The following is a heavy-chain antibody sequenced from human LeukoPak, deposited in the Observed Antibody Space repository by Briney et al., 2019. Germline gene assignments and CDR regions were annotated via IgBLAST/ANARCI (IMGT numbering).Heavy chain of an antibody. V-gene: IGHV3-7*01. CDR2: IKQDGSDK. Sequence: PGGSLRLSCAASGFTFISYWMTWVRQAPGKGLEWVALIKQDGSDKYYVGSVKGRFTISRDNAKNSLYLEMYSLRAEDTALYYCARARSDWNGPLDYWGQGTLVTVSS. CDR1: GFTFISYW. D-gene: IGHD1-1*01. J-gene: IGHJ4*02. CDR3: ARARSDWNGPLDY.